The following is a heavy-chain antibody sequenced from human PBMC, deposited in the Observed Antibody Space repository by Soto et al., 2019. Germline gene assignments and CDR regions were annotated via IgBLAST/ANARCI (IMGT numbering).Heavy chain of an antibody. V-gene: IGHV3-21*01. CDR1: GFTFSSYS. J-gene: IGHJ6*02. CDR2: ISSSSSYI. Sequence: PGGSLRLSCAASGFTFSSYSMNWVRQAPGKGLEWVSSISSSSSYIYYADSVKGRFTISRDSAKNSLYLQMNSLRAEDTAVYYCARDLGSDYYYGMDVWGQGTTVTVSS. D-gene: IGHD7-27*01. CDR3: ARDLGSDYYYGMDV.